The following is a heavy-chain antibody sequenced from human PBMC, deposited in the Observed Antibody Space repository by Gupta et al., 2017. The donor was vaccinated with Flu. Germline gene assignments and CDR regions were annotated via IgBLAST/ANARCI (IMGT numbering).Heavy chain of an antibody. CDR3: ARDGGWGGNHYFDY. CDR2: ISSSSSYI. CDR1: GFTFSSYS. J-gene: IGHJ4*02. Sequence: EVQLVESGGGLVKPGGSLRLSCAASGFTFSSYSMNWVRQAPGKGLEWVSSISSSSSYIYYADSVKGRFTISRDNAKNSLYLQMNSLRAEDTAVYYCARDGGWGGNHYFDYWGQGTLVTVSS. D-gene: IGHD4-23*01. V-gene: IGHV3-21*01.